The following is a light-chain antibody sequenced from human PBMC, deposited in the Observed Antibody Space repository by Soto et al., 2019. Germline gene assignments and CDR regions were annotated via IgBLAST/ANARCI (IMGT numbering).Light chain of an antibody. V-gene: IGLV2-18*01. CDR1: SSDVGSYNR. J-gene: IGLJ2*01. CDR3: CFYISSGTV. Sequence: QSALTQPPSVSGSPGQSVTISCTGTSSDVGSYNRVSWYQQPPGTAPKLLIYEVSNRASGVPDRFSGSKSCNTASLTISGLQAEDGADYYCCFYISSGTVFGGGTKVTVL. CDR2: EVS.